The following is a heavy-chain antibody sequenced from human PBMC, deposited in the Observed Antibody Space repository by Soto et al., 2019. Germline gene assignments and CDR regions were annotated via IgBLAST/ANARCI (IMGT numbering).Heavy chain of an antibody. D-gene: IGHD4-17*01. CDR2: ISGSGGST. V-gene: IGHV3-23*01. CDR1: GFTFSSYA. Sequence: GGSLRLSCAASGFTFSSYAMSWVRQAPGKGLEWVSAISGSGGSTYYADSVKGRFTISRDNSKNTLYLQMNSLRAEDTAVYYCAKDPTNYGDYWGPFDYWGQGTLVTVSS. CDR3: AKDPTNYGDYWGPFDY. J-gene: IGHJ4*02.